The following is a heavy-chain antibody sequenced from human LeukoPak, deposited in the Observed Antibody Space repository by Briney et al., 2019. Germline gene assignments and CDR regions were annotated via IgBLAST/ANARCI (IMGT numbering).Heavy chain of an antibody. CDR3: ASAGRGAFGY. J-gene: IGHJ4*02. Sequence: KTPQTLSLTCTVSGGSISSYYWSWIRQPAGKGLEWIGRIYTSGSTNYNPSLKSRVTMSVDTSKNQFSLKLSSVTAADTALYYFASAGRGAFGYWGQGTLVTVSS. D-gene: IGHD2/OR15-2a*01. CDR2: IYTSGST. CDR1: GGSISSYY. V-gene: IGHV4-4*07.